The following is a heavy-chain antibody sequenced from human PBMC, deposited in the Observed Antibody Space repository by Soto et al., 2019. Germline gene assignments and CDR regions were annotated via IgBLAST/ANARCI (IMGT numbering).Heavy chain of an antibody. J-gene: IGHJ4*02. D-gene: IGHD3-16*01. CDR1: GFTFDDYA. CDR2: ISWNSGSL. CDR3: AKGDGLPSFFDY. Sequence: EVQLVESGGGLVQPGRSLRLSCAVSGFTFDDYAMHWVRQPPGKGLEWVSGISWNSGSLGYADSVKGRFTISRDNAKNSLYLQMNSLRAEDTALYYCAKGDGLPSFFDYWGQGTLVTVSS. V-gene: IGHV3-9*01.